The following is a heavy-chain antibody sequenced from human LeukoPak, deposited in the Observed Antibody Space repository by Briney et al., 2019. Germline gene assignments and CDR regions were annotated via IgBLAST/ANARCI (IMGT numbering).Heavy chain of an antibody. CDR2: IYYSGST. CDR3: AGSIVAGRAIFDY. D-gene: IGHD6-13*01. CDR1: GGSISSGGYY. V-gene: IGHV4-31*03. J-gene: IGHJ4*02. Sequence: PSQTLSLTCTVSGGSISSGGYYWSWIRQHPGKGLESIGYIYYSGSTYYNPSLKSRVTISVDTSKNQFSLKLSSVTAADTAVYYCAGSIVAGRAIFDYWGQGTLVTVSS.